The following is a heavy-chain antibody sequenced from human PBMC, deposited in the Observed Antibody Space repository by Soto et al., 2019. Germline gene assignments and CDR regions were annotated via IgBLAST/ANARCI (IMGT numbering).Heavy chain of an antibody. D-gene: IGHD3-22*01. J-gene: IGHJ4*02. CDR3: ARDSTSYDSSGYYLDY. CDR2: IYYSGST. V-gene: IGHV4-31*03. Sequence: QVQLQESGPGLVKPSQTLSLTCTVSGGSISSGGYYWSWIRQHPGKGLEWIGYIYYSGSTYYNPTLKSRVTKSVDTSKNQFSLKLSSVTAADTAVYYCARDSTSYDSSGYYLDYWGQGTLVTVSS. CDR1: GGSISSGGYY.